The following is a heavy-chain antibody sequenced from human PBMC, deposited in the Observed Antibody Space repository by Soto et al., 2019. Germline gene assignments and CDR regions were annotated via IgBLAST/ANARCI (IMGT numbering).Heavy chain of an antibody. J-gene: IGHJ4*02. V-gene: IGHV4-4*07. D-gene: IGHD5-12*01. Sequence: SETLSLTCTVSGDSINNYYWSWMRLPAGKGLEWIGRIYSNGNTYYNPSLKSRVSMSVDTSKNQFSLILTTVTAADTAVYYCARGGAVATTAHFDHWGQGTLVTVSS. CDR2: IYSNGNT. CDR1: GDSINNYY. CDR3: ARGGAVATTAHFDH.